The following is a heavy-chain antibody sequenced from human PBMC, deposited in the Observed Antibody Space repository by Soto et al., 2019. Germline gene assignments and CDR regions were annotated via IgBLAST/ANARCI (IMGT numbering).Heavy chain of an antibody. CDR2: IKQDGSEK. D-gene: IGHD4-4*01. CDR3: ASGAYSNYFDY. J-gene: IGHJ4*02. CDR1: GFTFSSYW. Sequence: GGSLRLSCAASGFTFSSYWMSWVRQAPGKGLEWVANIKQDGSEKCYVDSVKDRFTISRDNAKNSLYLQMNSLRAEDAAVYYCASGAYSNYFDYWGQGTLAPVSS. V-gene: IGHV3-7*01.